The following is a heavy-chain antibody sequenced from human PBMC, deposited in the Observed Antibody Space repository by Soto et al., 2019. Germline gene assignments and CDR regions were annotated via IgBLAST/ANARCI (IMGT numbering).Heavy chain of an antibody. CDR1: GFTFSSYS. CDR2: ISSSSSYI. J-gene: IGHJ6*02. Sequence: GGSLRLSCAASGFTFSSYSMNWVRQAPGKGLEWVSSISSSSSYIYYADSVKGRFTISRDNAKNSLYLQMNSLRAEDTAVYYCARDGGYYYGSGSPPLWYYSYGMDVWCQGTTVTVSS. V-gene: IGHV3-21*01. CDR3: ARDGGYYYGSGSPPLWYYSYGMDV. D-gene: IGHD3-10*01.